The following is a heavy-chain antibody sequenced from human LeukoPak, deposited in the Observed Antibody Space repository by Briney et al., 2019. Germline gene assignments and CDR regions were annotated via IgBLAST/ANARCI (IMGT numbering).Heavy chain of an antibody. CDR1: GYTFTGYY. J-gene: IGHJ4*02. CDR3: ARGINHDSSGYFFGY. V-gene: IGHV1-2*04. D-gene: IGHD3-22*01. Sequence: ASVKVSCKASGYTFTGYYMHWVRQAPGQGLEWMGWINPNSGGTNYAQKFQGWVTMTRDTSISTAYMELSRLRSDDMAVYYCARGINHDSSGYFFGYWGQGTLVTVSS. CDR2: INPNSGGT.